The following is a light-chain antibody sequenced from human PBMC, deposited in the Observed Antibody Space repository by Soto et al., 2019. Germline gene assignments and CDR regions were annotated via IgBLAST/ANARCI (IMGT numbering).Light chain of an antibody. V-gene: IGKV1-5*01. J-gene: IGKJ1*01. CDR3: QQYNSYPWT. Sequence: DIQMTPSPSTLSASVGDRVTITGLASQGISSWLAWYQQKPGKAPKLLMYDASSLESGVPDRFSGSGSGTEFTLTISSLQADDFAAYYCQQYNSYPWTFGQGTKVDI. CDR1: QGISSW. CDR2: DAS.